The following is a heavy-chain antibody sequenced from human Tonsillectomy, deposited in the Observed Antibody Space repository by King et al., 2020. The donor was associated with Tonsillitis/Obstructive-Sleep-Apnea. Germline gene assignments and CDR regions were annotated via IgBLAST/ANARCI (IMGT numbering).Heavy chain of an antibody. D-gene: IGHD3-3*01. J-gene: IGHJ6*03. V-gene: IGHV5-51*01. CDR1: GYSFTNYW. Sequence: QLVQSGAEVKKPGESLKISCKASGYSFTNYWIGWVRQMPGKGLEWMGIIYPGDSDTRYSPSFQGQVTISADKSVNTAYLQWSSLKASDTAMYYCARQRDDFWGGSYYYMDVWGKGTTVTVSS. CDR2: IYPGDSDT. CDR3: ARQRDDFWGGSYYYMDV.